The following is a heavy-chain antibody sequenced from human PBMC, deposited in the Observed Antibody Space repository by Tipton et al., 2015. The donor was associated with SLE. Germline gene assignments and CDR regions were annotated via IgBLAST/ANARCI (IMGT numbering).Heavy chain of an antibody. CDR2: MHHNGST. V-gene: IGHV4-38-2*02. CDR1: LYSIGSGFY. CDR3: TRELDTFDI. Sequence: TLSLTCTVSLYSIGSGFYWDWVRRPPGKGLEWIATMHHNGSTYYNPSLRSRVTISMDTSRNQFSLRLKSVTAADTAVYYCTRELDTFDIWGQGTMVTVSS. J-gene: IGHJ3*02.